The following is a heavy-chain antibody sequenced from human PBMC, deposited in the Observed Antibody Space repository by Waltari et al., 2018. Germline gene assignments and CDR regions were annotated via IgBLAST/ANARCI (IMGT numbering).Heavy chain of an antibody. Sequence: QLQLQESGPGLVKPSETLSLTCTVSGRPISSSRYSLGWLRQPPGKGLERIGGIYYSGSTYYNPSLKSRVTISVDTSKNQFSLKLSSVTAADTAVYYCARNLLWVTANFDYWGQGTLVTVSS. D-gene: IGHD2-21*02. CDR2: IYYSGST. J-gene: IGHJ4*02. CDR1: GRPISSSRYS. CDR3: ARNLLWVTANFDY. V-gene: IGHV4-39*07.